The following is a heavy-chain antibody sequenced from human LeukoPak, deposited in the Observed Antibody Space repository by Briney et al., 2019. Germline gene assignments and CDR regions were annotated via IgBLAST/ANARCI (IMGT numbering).Heavy chain of an antibody. D-gene: IGHD3-3*01. CDR3: ARLYYDFWSGYLGQYGMDV. V-gene: IGHV1-18*01. Sequence: GASVKVSCKASGYTFTSYGISWVRQAPGQGLEWMGWISAYNGNTNYAQKLQGRVIMTTDTSTSTAYMELRSLRSDDTAVYYCARLYYDFWSGYLGQYGMDVWGQGTTVTVSS. J-gene: IGHJ6*02. CDR2: ISAYNGNT. CDR1: GYTFTSYG.